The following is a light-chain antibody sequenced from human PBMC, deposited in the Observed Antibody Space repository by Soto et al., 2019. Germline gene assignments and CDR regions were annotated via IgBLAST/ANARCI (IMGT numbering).Light chain of an antibody. J-gene: IGKJ5*01. CDR1: QSVRSN. V-gene: IGKV3D-15*01. Sequence: EIVMTQSPATLSVSAGERSTLSCRARQSVRSNLSWYQQKPGQAPRLLIYDASTRATGIPARFSGSGSGTEFILTISSLQSEDFGVYYCQQCNNWPPITFGQGTRREIK. CDR3: QQCNNWPPIT. CDR2: DAS.